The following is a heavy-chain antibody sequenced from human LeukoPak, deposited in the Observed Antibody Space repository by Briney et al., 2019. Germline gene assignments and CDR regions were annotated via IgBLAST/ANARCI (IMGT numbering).Heavy chain of an antibody. CDR1: GGTFSNYA. Sequence: SVKVSCKASGGTFSNYAISWVRQSPGQGLEWMGGIIPIFGTANYAQKFQGRVTITTDESTSTAYMELSSLRSEDTAVYYCARDVYGVGETWGQGTLVTVSS. J-gene: IGHJ5*02. CDR3: ARDVYGVGET. CDR2: IIPIFGTA. V-gene: IGHV1-69*05. D-gene: IGHD1-26*01.